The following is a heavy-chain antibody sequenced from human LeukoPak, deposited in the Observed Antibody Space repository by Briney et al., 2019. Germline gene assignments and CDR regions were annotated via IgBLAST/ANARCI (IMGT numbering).Heavy chain of an antibody. V-gene: IGHV1-69*13. J-gene: IGHJ4*02. D-gene: IGHD3-9*01. CDR2: IIPIFGTA. CDR1: GGTFSSYA. CDR3: ARGYFDWLPLN. Sequence: ASVKVSCKASGGTFSSYAISWVRQAPGQGPEWMGGIIPIFGTANYAQKFQGRVTITADESTSTAYMELSSLRSEDTAVYYCARGYFDWLPLNWGQGTLVTVSS.